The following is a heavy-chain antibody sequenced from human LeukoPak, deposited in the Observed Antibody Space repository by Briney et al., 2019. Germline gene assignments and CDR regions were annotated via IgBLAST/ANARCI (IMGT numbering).Heavy chain of an antibody. J-gene: IGHJ4*02. CDR3: AKTARLLDY. D-gene: IGHD1-1*01. CDR1: GFTFSNYY. V-gene: IGHV3-11*01. Sequence: TGGSLGLSCVASGFTFSNYYMTWVRQSPGKGLEWISYISQTGSDISYADSVRGRFTISRDNARNSVYLQMNSLRAEDTAVYYCAKTARLLDYWGQGTLVTVSS. CDR2: ISQTGSDI.